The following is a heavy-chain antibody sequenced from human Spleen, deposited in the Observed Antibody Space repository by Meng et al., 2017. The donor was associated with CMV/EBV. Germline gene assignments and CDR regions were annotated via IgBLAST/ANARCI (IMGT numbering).Heavy chain of an antibody. Sequence: QGPLPQWGAGLLKPSETLSLTCAVYGGSFSGYYWSWIRQPPGKGLEWIGEINHSGSTNYNPSLKSRVTISVDTSKNQFSLKLSSVTAADTAVYYCARDLSGYSYEYYFDYWGQGTLVTVSS. CDR1: GGSFSGYY. V-gene: IGHV4-34*01. J-gene: IGHJ4*02. CDR3: ARDLSGYSYEYYFDY. D-gene: IGHD5-18*01. CDR2: INHSGST.